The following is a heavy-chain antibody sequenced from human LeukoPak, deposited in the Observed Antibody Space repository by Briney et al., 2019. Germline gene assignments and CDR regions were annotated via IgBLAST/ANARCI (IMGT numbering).Heavy chain of an antibody. D-gene: IGHD2-8*01. V-gene: IGHV1-8*01. CDR2: MNPNSGNT. CDR3: AIGSVLEGYYFDY. CDR1: GYTFTSYD. J-gene: IGHJ4*02. Sequence: ASVKVSCKASGYTFTSYDINWVRQATGQGLEWMGWMNPNSGNTGYAQKFQGRVTITRNTSISTAYMELSSLRSEDTAVYYCAIGSVLEGYYFDYWGQGTLVTVSS.